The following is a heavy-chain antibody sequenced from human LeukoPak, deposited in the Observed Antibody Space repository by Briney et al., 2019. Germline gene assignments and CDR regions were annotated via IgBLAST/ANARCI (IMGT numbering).Heavy chain of an antibody. D-gene: IGHD2/OR15-2a*01. V-gene: IGHV1-46*01. CDR1: GYTFTNYF. CDR3: ARGQNKCLGH. J-gene: IGHJ4*02. CDR2: INPSGGGT. Sequence: GASVKVSCKASGYTFTNYFMHWVRQAPGQGLEWMGVINPSGGGTTYAQRFQGRVTMTRDTSTSTVHMELSSLRSKDTVVYYCARGQNKCLGHWGQGTLVTVSS.